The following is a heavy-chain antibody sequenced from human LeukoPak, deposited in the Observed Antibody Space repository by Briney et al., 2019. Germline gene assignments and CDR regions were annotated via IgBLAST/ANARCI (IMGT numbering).Heavy chain of an antibody. J-gene: IGHJ4*02. Sequence: TSETLSLTCTVSGGSISSGYWSWIRQSPGKGLEWIGDMYNSGSTNYNPSLKSRVTISLDTSKNQFSLNLSSVTAADTAIYYCASVSRRGLDYGDYREIDYWGQGTLVTVSS. D-gene: IGHD4-17*01. CDR3: ASVSRRGLDYGDYREIDY. V-gene: IGHV4-59*01. CDR2: MYNSGST. CDR1: GGSISSGY.